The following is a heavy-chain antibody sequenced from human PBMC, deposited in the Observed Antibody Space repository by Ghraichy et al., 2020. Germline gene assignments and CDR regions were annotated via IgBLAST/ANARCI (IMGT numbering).Heavy chain of an antibody. CDR2: INPNSGGT. D-gene: IGHD3-3*01. CDR3: AREGRITIFGVVRQRVGVDI. CDR1: GYTFTGYY. J-gene: IGHJ3*02. Sequence: ASVKVSCKASGYTFTGYYMHWVRQAPGQGLEWMGRINPNSGGTNYAQKFQGRVTMTRDTSISTAYMELSRLRSDDTAVYYCAREGRITIFGVVRQRVGVDIWGQGTMVTVSS. V-gene: IGHV1-2*06.